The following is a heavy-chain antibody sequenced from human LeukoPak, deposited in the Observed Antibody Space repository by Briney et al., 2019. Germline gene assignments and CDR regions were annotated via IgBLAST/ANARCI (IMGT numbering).Heavy chain of an antibody. CDR1: GFTFRNYG. Sequence: GGTLRLSCAASGFTFRNYGMSWVRQAPGKGLEWVSAISGSGGSTYYADSVKGRFTISRDNSKNTLYLQMNSLRAEDTAVYYCAKGTEGVLYYYYYYMDVWGKGTTVTVSS. D-gene: IGHD1-1*01. CDR3: AKGTEGVLYYYYYYMDV. J-gene: IGHJ6*03. CDR2: ISGSGGST. V-gene: IGHV3-23*01.